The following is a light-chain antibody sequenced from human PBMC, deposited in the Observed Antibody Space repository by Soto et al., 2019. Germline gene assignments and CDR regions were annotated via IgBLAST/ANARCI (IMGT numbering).Light chain of an antibody. CDR3: QQYGRSPPFT. CDR1: QSVSSNY. J-gene: IGKJ2*01. V-gene: IGKV3-20*01. Sequence: IVLTQSPGTLSLSPGERATLSCRASQSVSSNYIAWYQQKLGQAPRLLIYGASSRATGIPDRFSGSGSGTDFTLTISRLEPEDFAVYFCQQYGRSPPFTFGQGTEVEIK. CDR2: GAS.